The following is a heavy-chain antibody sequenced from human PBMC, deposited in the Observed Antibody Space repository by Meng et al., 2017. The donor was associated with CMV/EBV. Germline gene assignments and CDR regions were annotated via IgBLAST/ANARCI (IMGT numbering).Heavy chain of an antibody. J-gene: IGHJ5*02. CDR1: GYTFTGYY. CDR2: INPNSGGT. Sequence: ASVKVSCKASGYTFTGYYMHWVRQAPGQGLEWMGWINPNSGGTNYAQKFQGRVTMTRDTSISTAYMELSRLRSDDTAVYYCARERGGLNDFWCGYFDPWGQGTLVTVSS. CDR3: ARERGGLNDFWCGYFDP. D-gene: IGHD3-3*01. V-gene: IGHV1-2*02.